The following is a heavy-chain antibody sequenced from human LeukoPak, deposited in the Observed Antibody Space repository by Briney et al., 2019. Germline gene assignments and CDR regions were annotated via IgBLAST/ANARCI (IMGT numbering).Heavy chain of an antibody. Sequence: GASVKVSCKASGYTFTGYYMHWVRQAPGQRLEWMGWINPNSGGTNYAQKFQGRVTMTRDTSISTAYMELSRLRSDDTAVYYCARSVADIAVASEEFDYWGQGTLVTVSS. D-gene: IGHD6-19*01. V-gene: IGHV1-2*02. J-gene: IGHJ4*02. CDR2: INPNSGGT. CDR1: GYTFTGYY. CDR3: ARSVADIAVASEEFDY.